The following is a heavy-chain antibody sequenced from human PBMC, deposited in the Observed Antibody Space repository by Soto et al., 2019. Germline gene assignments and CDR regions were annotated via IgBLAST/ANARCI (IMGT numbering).Heavy chain of an antibody. CDR1: GGSISSSSYY. Sequence: SETLSLTCTVSGGSISSSSYYWGWIRQPPGKGLEWIGSIYYSGSTYYNPSLKSRVTISVDTSKNQFSLKLSSVTAADTAVYYCARHPEDTYYDILNDNWFDPWGQGTLVTVSS. J-gene: IGHJ5*02. V-gene: IGHV4-39*01. CDR3: ARHPEDTYYDILNDNWFDP. D-gene: IGHD3-9*01. CDR2: IYYSGST.